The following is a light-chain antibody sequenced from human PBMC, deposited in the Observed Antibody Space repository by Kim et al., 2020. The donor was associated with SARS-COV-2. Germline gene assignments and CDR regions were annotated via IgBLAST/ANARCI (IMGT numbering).Light chain of an antibody. CDR2: QDS. CDR1: KLGDKY. Sequence: VSPGPTASITCSGEKLGDKYACWYQQRPGQSPVLVIYQDSKRPSGIPERFSGSNSGNTATLTISGTQAMDEADYYCQAWDSSTAGVFGGGTKLTV. J-gene: IGLJ2*01. CDR3: QAWDSSTAGV. V-gene: IGLV3-1*01.